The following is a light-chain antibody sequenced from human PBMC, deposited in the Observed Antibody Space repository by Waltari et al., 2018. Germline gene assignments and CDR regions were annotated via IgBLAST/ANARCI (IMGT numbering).Light chain of an antibody. CDR2: RKN. J-gene: IGLJ3*02. Sequence: QSVLTQPPSASGTPGQRVTIPCSGSSSNIGHYSVYWYQQLPGTAPKLLIYRKNQRPSGVPDRFSGSKSGTSASLAISGLQSDDDADYYCASWDDSLSGWVFGGGTKLTVL. CDR3: ASWDDSLSGWV. CDR1: SSNIGHYS. V-gene: IGLV1-47*01.